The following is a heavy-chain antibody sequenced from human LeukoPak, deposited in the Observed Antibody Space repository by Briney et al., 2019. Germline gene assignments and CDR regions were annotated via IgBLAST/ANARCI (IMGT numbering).Heavy chain of an antibody. CDR3: ARAGYSNSYDY. J-gene: IGHJ4*02. CDR2: MNPNTGNA. CDR1: GYTFTNFD. V-gene: IGHV1-8*03. D-gene: IGHD4-11*01. Sequence: ASVKVSCKASGYTFTNFDINWVRQATGQGLEWMGWMNPNTGNAGYAQKFQDRVTITWDASISTAYMDLSSLRSEDTAVYYCARAGYSNSYDYWGQGTLVTVSS.